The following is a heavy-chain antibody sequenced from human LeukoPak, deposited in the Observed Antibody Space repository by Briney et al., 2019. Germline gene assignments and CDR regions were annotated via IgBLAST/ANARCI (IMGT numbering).Heavy chain of an antibody. V-gene: IGHV3-74*01. CDR2: INSDGSST. D-gene: IGHD6-19*01. Sequence: GGSLRLSCAASGFTFSSYWMHWVRQAPGKGLVRVSRINSDGSSTSYADSVKGRFTISRDNSKNTLYLQMNSLRAEDTAVYYCARHGYTSGWVRSWGQGTLVTVST. J-gene: IGHJ4*02. CDR3: ARHGYTSGWVRS. CDR1: GFTFSSYW.